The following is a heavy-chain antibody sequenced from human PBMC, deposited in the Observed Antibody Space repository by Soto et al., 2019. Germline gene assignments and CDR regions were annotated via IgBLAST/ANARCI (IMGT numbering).Heavy chain of an antibody. J-gene: IGHJ6*02. CDR1: GFTFSGSA. CDR3: TSPGYCSSTSCPGPVYYYYGMDV. CDR2: IRSKANSYAT. Sequence: PGGSLRLSCAASGFTFSGSAMHWVRQASGKGLEWVGRIRSKANSYATAYAASVKGRFTISRDDSKNTAYLQMNSLKTEDTAVYYCTSPGYCSSTSCPGPVYYYYGMDVWGQGTTVTAP. V-gene: IGHV3-73*01. D-gene: IGHD2-2*01.